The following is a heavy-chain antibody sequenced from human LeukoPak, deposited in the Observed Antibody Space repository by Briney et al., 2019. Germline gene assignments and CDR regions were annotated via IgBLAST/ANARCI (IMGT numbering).Heavy chain of an antibody. D-gene: IGHD2-2*01. Sequence: SETLSLTCAVYGGSFSGYYWSWIRQPPGKGLEWIGEINHSGSTNYNPSLKSRVTISVDTSKNQFSLKLSSVTAADTAVYYCARGSVVVPAANLYYYYGMDVWGRGTTVTVSS. CDR1: GGSFSGYY. J-gene: IGHJ6*02. V-gene: IGHV4-34*01. CDR3: ARGSVVVPAANLYYYYGMDV. CDR2: INHSGST.